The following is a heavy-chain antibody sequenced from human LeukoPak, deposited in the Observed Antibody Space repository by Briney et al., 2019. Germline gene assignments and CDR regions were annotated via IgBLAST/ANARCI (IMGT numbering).Heavy chain of an antibody. V-gene: IGHV1-8*01. CDR3: ATDKNYYDSSGFGY. Sequence: ASVKVSCKASGYTFTSYDINWVRQATGQGLEWMGWMNPNSGNTGYAQKFQGRVTMTEDTSTDTAYMELSSLRSEDTAVYYCATDKNYYDSSGFGYWGQGTLVTVSS. CDR2: MNPNSGNT. J-gene: IGHJ4*02. CDR1: GYTFTSYD. D-gene: IGHD3-22*01.